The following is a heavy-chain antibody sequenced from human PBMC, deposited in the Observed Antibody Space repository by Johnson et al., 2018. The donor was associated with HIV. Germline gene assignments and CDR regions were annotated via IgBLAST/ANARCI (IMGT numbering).Heavy chain of an antibody. CDR3: AKDYKNYYDGSGYGTGTFDI. Sequence: QVQLVESGGGVVQPGRSLRLSCAASGFTFSSYGMQWVRQAPGKGLEWVAVIWYDGSNKDYADSVKGRFTISRDNSKNTLYLQMNSLRAEDTAVYYCAKDYKNYYDGSGYGTGTFDIWGQGTMVTVSS. CDR1: GFTFSSYG. J-gene: IGHJ3*02. V-gene: IGHV3-33*06. CDR2: IWYDGSNK. D-gene: IGHD3-22*01.